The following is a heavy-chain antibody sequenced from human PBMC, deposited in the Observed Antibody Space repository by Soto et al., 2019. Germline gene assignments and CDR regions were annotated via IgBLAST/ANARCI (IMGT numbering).Heavy chain of an antibody. CDR2: IDWNDDK. V-gene: IGHV2-70*11. CDR3: ARIRKWNYGTHYYYMDV. D-gene: IGHD1-7*01. CDR1: GFSLSTSGMC. J-gene: IGHJ6*03. Sequence: SGPTLVNPTQTLTLTCTFSGFSLSTSGMCVSWIRQPPGKTLEWLARIDWNDDKYYSTSLKTRLTISKDTSKNQVVLTMTNMVPVDTATYYCARIRKWNYGTHYYYMDVWGKGTTVTVSS.